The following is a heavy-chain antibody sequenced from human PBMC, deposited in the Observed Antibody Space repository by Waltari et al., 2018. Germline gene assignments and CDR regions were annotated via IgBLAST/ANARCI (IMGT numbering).Heavy chain of an antibody. CDR2: IYYRGST. D-gene: IGHD3-22*01. CDR3: ARAGYDSSGYYVLVDY. J-gene: IGHJ4*02. CDR1: GGSISSYY. Sequence: QVQLQESGPGLVKPSETLSLTCTVSGGSISSYYWSWIRQPPGKGLEWIGYIYYRGSTNYNPPLKGRVTISVDTSKNQFSRKLSSVTAADTAVYYCARAGYDSSGYYVLVDYWGQGTLVTVSS. V-gene: IGHV4-59*01.